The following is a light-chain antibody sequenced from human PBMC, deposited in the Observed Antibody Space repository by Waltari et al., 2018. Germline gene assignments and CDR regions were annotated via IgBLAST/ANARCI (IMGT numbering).Light chain of an antibody. CDR1: QSIQRY. CDR2: HAY. Sequence: EIVLTQSPATLSLSPGGRATLSCRASQSIQRYLGWYQQKPGPAPRLLISHAYNRATGVPARFSGSGAETDFTLTISSLEPEDSAIYYCQQRADWPLTFGGGTTVEIK. CDR3: QQRADWPLT. V-gene: IGKV3-11*01. J-gene: IGKJ4*01.